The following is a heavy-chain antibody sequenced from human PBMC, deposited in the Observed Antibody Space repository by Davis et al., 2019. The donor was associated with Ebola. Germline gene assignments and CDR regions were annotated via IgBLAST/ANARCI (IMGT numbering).Heavy chain of an antibody. CDR1: GGSFSGYY. V-gene: IGHV4-34*01. CDR3: ARDDSNLDY. J-gene: IGHJ4*02. CDR2: INHSRST. Sequence: PSETLSLTCAVYGGSFSGYYWSWIRQPPGKGLEWIGEINHSRSTNYNPSLKSRVTISVDTSKNQFSLKLSSVTAADTAVYYCARDDSNLDYWGQGTLVTVSS. D-gene: IGHD4-11*01.